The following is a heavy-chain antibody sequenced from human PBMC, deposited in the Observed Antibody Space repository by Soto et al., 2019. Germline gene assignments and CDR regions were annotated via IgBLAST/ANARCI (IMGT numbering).Heavy chain of an antibody. D-gene: IGHD2-21*02. CDR3: ARHTAQTYYFDY. V-gene: IGHV4-39*01. CDR1: GGSISSSSYY. Sequence: SETLSLTFTVSGGSISSSSYYWGWIRQPPGKGLEWIGSIYYSGSTYYNPSLKSRVTISVDTSKNQFSLKLSSVNAADTAVYYCARHTAQTYYFDYWGQGTLVTVSS. CDR2: IYYSGST. J-gene: IGHJ4*02.